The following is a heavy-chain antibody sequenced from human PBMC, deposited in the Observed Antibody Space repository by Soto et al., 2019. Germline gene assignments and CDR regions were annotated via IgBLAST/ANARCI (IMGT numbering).Heavy chain of an antibody. Sequence: PSETLSLTCIVSGGSINSGAHHWGWIRQPPGKGLEWIANIYSSGNTYFNPSLKSRITISVDTSKNQFSLKVNSVTAADTAVYYCASMRVWRWDLYYYAMDVWGQGTTVTVSS. CDR2: IYSSGNT. J-gene: IGHJ6*02. CDR3: ASMRVWRWDLYYYAMDV. D-gene: IGHD2-21*01. CDR1: GGSINSGAHH. V-gene: IGHV4-39*01.